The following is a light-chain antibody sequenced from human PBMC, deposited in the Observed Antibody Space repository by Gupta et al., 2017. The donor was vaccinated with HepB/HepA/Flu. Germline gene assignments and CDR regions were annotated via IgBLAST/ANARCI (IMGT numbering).Light chain of an antibody. CDR2: GGN. CDR1: SSDVGGYNY. Sequence: QSALTPPASVSGSAEQSTAFSCPGTSSDVGGYNYVSQYQQHPGKAPKLMIYGGNNRPSGVSNRFSGSKSGNAASLTISGLQAEDEANYYCNSYTSSSTWVFGGGTKLTVL. CDR3: NSYTSSSTWV. J-gene: IGLJ3*02. V-gene: IGLV2-14*03.